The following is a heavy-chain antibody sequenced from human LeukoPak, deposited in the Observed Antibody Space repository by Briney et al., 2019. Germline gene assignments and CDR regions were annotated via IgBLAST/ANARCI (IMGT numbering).Heavy chain of an antibody. V-gene: IGHV4-31*03. D-gene: IGHD2-15*01. J-gene: IGHJ4*02. CDR2: IYYSGST. CDR3: ARGTPTGVGYCSGGSCYSTSFDY. Sequence: SETLSLTCTVSGGSISSGGYYWSXIRQHPGKGLEWIGYIYYSGSTYYNPSLKSRVTISVDTSKNQFSLKLSSVTAADTAVYYCARGTPTGVGYCSGGSCYSTSFDYWGQGTLVTVSS. CDR1: GGSISSGGYY.